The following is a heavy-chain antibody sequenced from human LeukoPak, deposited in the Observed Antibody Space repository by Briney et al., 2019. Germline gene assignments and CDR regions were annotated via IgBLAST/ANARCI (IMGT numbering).Heavy chain of an antibody. CDR2: INPNSGGT. CDR3: ARDGRLMVRGVDYYYYYYMDV. CDR1: GYTFTGHY. Sequence: ASVKVSCKASGYTFTGHYMHWVRQAPGQGLEWMGWINPNSGGTNYAQKFQGRVTMTRDTSISTVYMELSSLRSEDTAVYYCARDGRLMVRGVDYYYYYYMDVWGKGTTVTISS. D-gene: IGHD3-10*01. J-gene: IGHJ6*03. V-gene: IGHV1-2*02.